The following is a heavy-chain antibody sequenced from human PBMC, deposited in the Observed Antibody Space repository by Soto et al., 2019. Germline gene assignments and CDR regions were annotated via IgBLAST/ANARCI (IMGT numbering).Heavy chain of an antibody. Sequence: EVELLESGGGLVQHGGSLRLSCKASGFMFNNSAMTWVRQAPGQGLQWVASVSDNGGSRGGTYYADSVKVRFTISRDNSKNTLYLQLDSLTGADRAVYYCARAKAVVIAALDIWGQGPMVTVSS. D-gene: IGHD2-21*01. CDR1: GFMFNNSA. CDR2: VSDNGGSRGGT. V-gene: IGHV3-23*01. CDR3: ARAKAVVIAALDI. J-gene: IGHJ3*02.